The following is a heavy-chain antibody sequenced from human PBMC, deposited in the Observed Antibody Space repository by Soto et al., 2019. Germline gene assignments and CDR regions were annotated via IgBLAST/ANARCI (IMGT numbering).Heavy chain of an antibody. CDR1: GFTFISYA. CDR3: ARGTHASSVYYFDY. D-gene: IGHD2-2*01. J-gene: IGHJ4*02. Sequence: GGSLRLSCAASGFTFISYAMHWVRQAPGKGLEWVAVISYDGSNKYYADSVKGRFTISRDNSKNTLYLQMNSLRAEDTAVYYCARGTHASSVYYFDYWGQGTLVTVSS. CDR2: ISYDGSNK. V-gene: IGHV3-30-3*01.